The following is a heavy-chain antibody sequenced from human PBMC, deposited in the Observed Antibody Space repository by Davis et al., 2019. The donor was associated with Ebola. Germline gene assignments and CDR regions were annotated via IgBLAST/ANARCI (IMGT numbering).Heavy chain of an antibody. D-gene: IGHD2-15*01. CDR2: IYWDDDT. J-gene: IGHJ6*02. Sequence: SGPTLVQPTQTLTLTCTFSGFSLTTSGVGVGWLRQPPGKALEWLALIYWDDDTRYSPSLKSRLTITKDTSKSQVVLTMTNMDPVDTATYYCAHSCSGGSCYSGYYYYGMDVWGQGTTVTVSS. CDR3: AHSCSGGSCYSGYYYYGMDV. CDR1: GFSLTTSGVG. V-gene: IGHV2-5*02.